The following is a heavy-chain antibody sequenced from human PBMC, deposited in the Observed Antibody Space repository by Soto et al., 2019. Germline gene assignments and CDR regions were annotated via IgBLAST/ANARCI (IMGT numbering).Heavy chain of an antibody. CDR2: ISSSGSII. D-gene: IGHD3-22*01. J-gene: IGHJ3*02. CDR3: ARDGDYYDSSGYFLRDAFDI. CDR1: GITFSDYY. Sequence: QVQLVESGGGLVKPGGSLRLSCAASGITFSDYYMSWIRQTPGKGLEWISYISSSGSIIYYADSVKGRFTISRDNSKNSLYLQLNSLRAEDTAIYYCARDGDYYDSSGYFLRDAFDIWGQRTMVTVSS. V-gene: IGHV3-11*01.